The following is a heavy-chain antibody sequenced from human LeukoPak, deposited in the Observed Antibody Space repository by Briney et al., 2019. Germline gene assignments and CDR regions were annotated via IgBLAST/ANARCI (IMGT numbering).Heavy chain of an antibody. CDR2: ISGSGGST. V-gene: IGHV3-23*01. CDR1: GFTFSSYA. Sequence: GGSLRLSCAASGFTFSSYAMSWVRQAPGKGLEWVSAISGSGGSTYYADSVKGRFTISRDNSKNTLYLQMNSLRAEDTAVYYCAKDQGYDYGDYWETGHDAFDIWGQGTMVTVSS. D-gene: IGHD4-17*01. CDR3: AKDQGYDYGDYWETGHDAFDI. J-gene: IGHJ3*02.